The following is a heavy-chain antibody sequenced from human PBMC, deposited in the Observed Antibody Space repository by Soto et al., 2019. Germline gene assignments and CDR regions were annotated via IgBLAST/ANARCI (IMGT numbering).Heavy chain of an antibody. CDR1: GITFSSHG. CDR3: ASQGGTGFPPDY. CDR2: IWYDGSEK. J-gene: IGHJ4*02. D-gene: IGHD3-10*01. Sequence: QVQLVESGGGVVQPGRSLRLTCEVSGITFSSHGMHWVRQTPGQGLEWVAIIWYDGSEKYYADSVKGRFTISRDNSRNPLYLQMNSLRAEDTAVYYCASQGGTGFPPDYWGQGTLVTVSS. V-gene: IGHV3-33*01.